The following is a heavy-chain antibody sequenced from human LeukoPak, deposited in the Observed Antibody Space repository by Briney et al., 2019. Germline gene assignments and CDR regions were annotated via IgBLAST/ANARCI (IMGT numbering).Heavy chain of an antibody. CDR3: ATLNSSGWYRFDY. CDR2: IYYSGST. D-gene: IGHD6-19*01. CDR1: GGFISSYY. Sequence: SETLSLTCTVSGGFISSYYWSWIRQPPGKGLEWIGYIYYSGSTNYNPSLKSRVTISVDTSKNQFSLKLSSVTAADTAVYYCATLNSSGWYRFDYWGQGTLVTVSP. J-gene: IGHJ4*02. V-gene: IGHV4-59*08.